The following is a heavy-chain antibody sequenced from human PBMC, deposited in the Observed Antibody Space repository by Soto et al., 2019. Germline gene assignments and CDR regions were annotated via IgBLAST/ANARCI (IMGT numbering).Heavy chain of an antibody. V-gene: IGHV4-59*08. J-gene: IGHJ6*03. Sequence: SETLSLTCTVSGGSISSYYWSWIRQPPGKGLEWIGYIYYSGSTNYNPSLKSRVTISVDTSKNQFSLKLSSVTAADTAVYYCARTYYDYIWGSPLPSKNYYYYMDGWGKGTTVTVSS. CDR2: IYYSGST. CDR1: GGSISSYY. CDR3: ARTYYDYIWGSPLPSKNYYYYMDG. D-gene: IGHD3-16*01.